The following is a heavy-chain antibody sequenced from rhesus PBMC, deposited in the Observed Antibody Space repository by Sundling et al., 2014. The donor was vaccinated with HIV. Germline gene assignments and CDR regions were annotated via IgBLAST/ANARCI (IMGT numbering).Heavy chain of an antibody. CDR1: GGSISGGSG. J-gene: IGHJ6*01. V-gene: IGHV4-127*01. CDR3: ARDGNVDTATVMSYYYSGSNTYYSLDS. CDR2: IYSTSGNS. Sequence: QVQLQESGPGLLKPSETLSLTCAVSGGSISGGSGWGWIRQSPGKGLEWIGSIYSTSGNSYYMPSLKSRVTISIDTSKNQFSLKLSSVTAADTAVYYCARDGNVDTATVMSYYYSGSNTYYSLDSWGQGSSSPSPQ. D-gene: IGHD5-12*01.